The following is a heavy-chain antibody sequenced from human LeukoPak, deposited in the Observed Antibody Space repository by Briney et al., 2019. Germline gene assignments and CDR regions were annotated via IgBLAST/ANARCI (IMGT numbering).Heavy chain of an antibody. J-gene: IGHJ4*02. CDR2: IRYDGSNK. Sequence: PGGSLRLSCAASGFTFSSYGMHWVRQAPGKGLEWLAFIRYDGSNKYYADSVKGRFTISRDNSKNTLYLQMNSLRAEDTAVYYCAKRYCSGGSCYPFDYWGQGTLVTVSS. D-gene: IGHD2-15*01. CDR1: GFTFSSYG. V-gene: IGHV3-30*02. CDR3: AKRYCSGGSCYPFDY.